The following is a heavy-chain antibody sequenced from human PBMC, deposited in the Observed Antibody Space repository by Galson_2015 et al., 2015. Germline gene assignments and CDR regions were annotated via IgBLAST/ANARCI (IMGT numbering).Heavy chain of an antibody. D-gene: IGHD3-10*01. Sequence: QSGAEVKKPGESLKISCKTSGYSFPNYWIGWVRQMPGKGLEWMGIIYPGDSDTRYSPSFQGQVTISADKSITTTYLQWSSLKASDTAIYHCARGGYYDSGSYYSFDFWGQGTLVTVSS. V-gene: IGHV5-51*01. CDR2: IYPGDSDT. CDR3: ARGGYYDSGSYYSFDF. J-gene: IGHJ4*02. CDR1: GYSFPNYW.